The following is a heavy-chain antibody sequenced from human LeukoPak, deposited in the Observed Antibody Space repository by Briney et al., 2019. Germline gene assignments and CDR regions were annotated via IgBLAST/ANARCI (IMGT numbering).Heavy chain of an antibody. J-gene: IGHJ4*02. Sequence: GGSLRLSCAASGFTFSNYGMCGVRQAPGKGLEWVAVIWYDGSNKYYADSVKGRFTISRDNSKNTLYLQMNSLRADDTAVYHCARGLPADYWGQGTLVTVSS. V-gene: IGHV3-33*01. D-gene: IGHD3-16*01. CDR3: ARGLPADY. CDR1: GFTFSNYG. CDR2: IWYDGSNK.